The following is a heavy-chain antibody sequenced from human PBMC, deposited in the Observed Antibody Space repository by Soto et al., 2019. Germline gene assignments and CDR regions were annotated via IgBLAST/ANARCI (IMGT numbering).Heavy chain of an antibody. V-gene: IGHV1-69*12. CDR3: ARGDATKIVVTTYSAMDV. CDR1: GGSLSNFG. J-gene: IGHJ6*02. CDR2: IIPVFGTP. Sequence: QVQLVQSGAEVKKPGSSVKVSCTASGGSLSNFGISWVRQAPGQGLEWMGAIIPVFGTPNYAQKFQDRVTNNADESTTTVYRGVGSPASEDTAVYYCARGDATKIVVTTYSAMDVWGQGTTVTVSS. D-gene: IGHD3-22*01.